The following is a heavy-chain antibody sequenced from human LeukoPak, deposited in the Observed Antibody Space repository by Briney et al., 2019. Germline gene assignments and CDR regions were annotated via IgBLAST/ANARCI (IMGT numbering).Heavy chain of an antibody. CDR3: QSRYLEWLLEY. D-gene: IGHD3-3*01. V-gene: IGHV4-34*01. Sequence: SETLSLTCAVYGGSFSGYYWSWIRQPPGKGLEWIGEINHSGSTNYNPSLKSRVTISVDTSKNQFSLRLSSVTAADTAVYYCQSRYLEWLLEYWGQGTLVTVSS. J-gene: IGHJ4*02. CDR1: GGSFSGYY. CDR2: INHSGST.